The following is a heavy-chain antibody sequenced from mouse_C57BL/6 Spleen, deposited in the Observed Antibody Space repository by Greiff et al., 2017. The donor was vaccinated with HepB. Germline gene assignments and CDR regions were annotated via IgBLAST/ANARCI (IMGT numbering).Heavy chain of an antibody. V-gene: IGHV2-3*01. CDR1: GFSLTSYG. CDR2: IWGDGRT. Sequence: VHLVESGPGLVAPSQSLSITCTISGFSLTSYGVSWVRQPPGKGLEWRELIWGDGRTNYHSALISRLSISKDNSKSQVFLKLNSLQTDDTATYYCAKGGGSGAWFAYWGQGTLVTVSA. D-gene: IGHD3-2*02. CDR3: AKGGGSGAWFAY. J-gene: IGHJ3*01.